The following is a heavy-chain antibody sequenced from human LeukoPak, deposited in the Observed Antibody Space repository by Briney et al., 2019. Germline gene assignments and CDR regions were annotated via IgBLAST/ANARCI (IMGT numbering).Heavy chain of an antibody. CDR1: GFTFSSYA. CDR3: ASPAAGTNSDY. CDR2: IDGSIGST. Sequence: GGSLRLSCAASGFTFSSYAMSWVRQAPGKGLECVSSIDGSIGSTYYADSVKGRFTISRDNAKNSLYLQMNSLRAEDTAVYYCASPAAGTNSDYWGQGTLVTVSS. V-gene: IGHV3-23*01. D-gene: IGHD6-13*01. J-gene: IGHJ4*02.